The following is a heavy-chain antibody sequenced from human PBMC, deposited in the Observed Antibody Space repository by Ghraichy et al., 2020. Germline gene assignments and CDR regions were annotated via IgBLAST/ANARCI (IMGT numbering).Heavy chain of an antibody. CDR3: AHSLRTTVTTGMSGTPSRRFDY. V-gene: IGHV2-5*02. CDR1: GFSLSTSRMG. J-gene: IGHJ4*02. Sequence: SGPTLVKPTQTLTLTCTFSGFSLSTSRMGVGWLRQPPGKALEWLALIYWDDDKRYSPSLKSRVTITKDTSKNQVVLTMTNMDPVDTGTYYCAHSLRTTVTTGMSGTPSRRFDYWGQGTLVTVSS. CDR2: IYWDDDK. D-gene: IGHD4-17*01.